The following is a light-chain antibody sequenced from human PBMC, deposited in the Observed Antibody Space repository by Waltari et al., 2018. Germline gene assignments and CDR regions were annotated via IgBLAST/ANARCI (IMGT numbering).Light chain of an antibody. CDR1: QDISNY. J-gene: IGKJ3*01. CDR2: DAS. V-gene: IGKV1-33*01. CDR3: QQHDNLPPFT. Sequence: DIQMTQSPSSLSASVGDRVTITCQASQDISNYLNWYQQKPGKAPKLLNYDASNLETGVPSRFSGSGSGTDFTFTISSLQPEDIATYYCQQHDNLPPFTFGPGTKVDIK.